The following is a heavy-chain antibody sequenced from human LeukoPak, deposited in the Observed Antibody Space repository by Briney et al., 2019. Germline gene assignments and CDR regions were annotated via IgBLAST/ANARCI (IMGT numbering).Heavy chain of an antibody. Sequence: SETLYLTCSVSGGSIYSYYWSWIRQPPGKGLEWIGYIYYTGSANYNPSLKSRVTISTDTSRNQFSLTLNSVSAADTAVYYCARDLDYGGDSHWGQGILVTASS. V-gene: IGHV4-59*01. J-gene: IGHJ4*02. CDR2: IYYTGSA. CDR3: ARDLDYGGDSH. D-gene: IGHD4-23*01. CDR1: GGSIYSYY.